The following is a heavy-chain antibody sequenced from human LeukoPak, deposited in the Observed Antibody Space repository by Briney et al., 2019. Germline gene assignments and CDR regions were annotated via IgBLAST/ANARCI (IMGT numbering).Heavy chain of an antibody. Sequence: GGSLRLSCAASGFTVSSNYMSWIRQTTGKELEWVSVISGGSGRTFYADSVKGRFTISRDNSKNTLYLQMDSLRVEDTGVYYCAKDPFYGSGTYADYWGLGTLVSVSS. CDR3: AKDPFYGSGTYADY. CDR2: ISGGSGRT. D-gene: IGHD3-10*01. J-gene: IGHJ4*02. CDR1: GFTVSSNY. V-gene: IGHV3-23*01.